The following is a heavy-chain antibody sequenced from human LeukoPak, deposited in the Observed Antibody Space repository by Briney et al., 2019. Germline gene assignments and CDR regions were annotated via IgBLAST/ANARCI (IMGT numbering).Heavy chain of an antibody. J-gene: IGHJ4*02. CDR3: AKVWFRELLPIDY. CDR1: GFTFNNYG. Sequence: PGASLRLSCASSGFTFNNYGMSWVRLAPGKGLEWVSGISGSGDNTYYADSVKGRFTISRDSSRDTLYLQMNSLRAEDTAVYYCAKVWFRELLPIDYWGQGTLVTVSS. D-gene: IGHD3-10*01. V-gene: IGHV3-23*01. CDR2: ISGSGDNT.